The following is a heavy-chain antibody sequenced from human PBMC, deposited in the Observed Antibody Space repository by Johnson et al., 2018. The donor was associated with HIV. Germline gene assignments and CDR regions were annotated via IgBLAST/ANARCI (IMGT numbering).Heavy chain of an antibody. CDR2: ISYDGSNK. V-gene: IGHV3-30-3*01. J-gene: IGHJ3*02. CDR3: ARERYCSSTSCYFSRPPDAFDI. Sequence: QVQLVESGGGVVQPGRSLRLSCAASAFTFRSYSMHWVRQAPGKGLEWVAVISYDGSNKYYAASVKGRFTISRDNSKNTLYLQMNSLRAEDTAVYYCARERYCSSTSCYFSRPPDAFDIWGQGTMVTVSS. CDR1: AFTFRSYS. D-gene: IGHD2-2*01.